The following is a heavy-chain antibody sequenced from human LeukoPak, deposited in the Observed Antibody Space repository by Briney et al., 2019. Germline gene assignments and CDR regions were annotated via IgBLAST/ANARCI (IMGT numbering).Heavy chain of an antibody. D-gene: IGHD5-18*01. CDR2: ISSTGSYT. V-gene: IGHV3-11*05. CDR1: GFTFSDFY. Sequence: GGSLRLSCAASGFTFSDFYMSWIRQAPGKGLEWVSYISSTGSYTDYADSVKGRFTISRDNAKNSLYLQMNSLRAEDTAVHYCARDRLQYSYGYDYWGQGTLVTVSS. CDR3: ARDRLQYSYGYDY. J-gene: IGHJ4*02.